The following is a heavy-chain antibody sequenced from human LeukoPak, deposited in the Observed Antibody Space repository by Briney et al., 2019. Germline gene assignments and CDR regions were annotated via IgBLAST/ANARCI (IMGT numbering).Heavy chain of an antibody. J-gene: IGHJ4*02. Sequence: GESLRLACAASGFTFSSYSMNWVRQAPGKGLEWVSSISSSNTYIFYADSVRGRFTISRDNAKKSLFLQMNSLRAEDTAVYYCARRYCGSTSCLPLDYWGQGTLVSVSS. D-gene: IGHD2-2*01. CDR3: ARRYCGSTSCLPLDY. V-gene: IGHV3-21*01. CDR1: GFTFSSYS. CDR2: ISSSNTYI.